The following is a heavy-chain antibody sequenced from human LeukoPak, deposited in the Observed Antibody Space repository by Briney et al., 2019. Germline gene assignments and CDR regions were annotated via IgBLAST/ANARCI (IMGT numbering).Heavy chain of an antibody. CDR2: INPNSGAT. V-gene: IGHV1-2*02. J-gene: IGHJ5*02. Sequence: ASVKVSCKASGYTFTAYYMHWLRLAPGQGLEWMGWINPNSGATNYAQKFQGRVTMTRDTSISTAYMELSWLRSDDTAVYYCARVPTYKEPGGNWFDPWGQGTLVTVSS. D-gene: IGHD1-14*01. CDR3: ARVPTYKEPGGNWFDP. CDR1: GYTFTAYY.